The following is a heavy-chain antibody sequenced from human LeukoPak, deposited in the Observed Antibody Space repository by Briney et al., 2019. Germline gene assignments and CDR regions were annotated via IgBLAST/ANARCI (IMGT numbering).Heavy chain of an antibody. D-gene: IGHD3-10*01. V-gene: IGHV3-30-3*02. CDR3: AKPPTSGSYYNGVYFDY. J-gene: IGHJ4*02. CDR1: GFTFSSYA. Sequence: GGSLRLSCAASGFTFSSYAMHWVRQAPGKGLEWVAVISYDGSNKYYADSVKGRFTISRDNSKNTLYLQMNSLRAEDTAVYYCAKPPTSGSYYNGVYFDYWGQGTLVTVSS. CDR2: ISYDGSNK.